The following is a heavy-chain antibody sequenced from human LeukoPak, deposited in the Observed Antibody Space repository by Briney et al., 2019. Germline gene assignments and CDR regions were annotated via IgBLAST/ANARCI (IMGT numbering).Heavy chain of an antibody. V-gene: IGHV4-38-2*02. CDR2: IYHSGTT. J-gene: IGHJ4*02. CDR1: HYSITSGYY. D-gene: IGHD3-3*01. CDR3: ARVGEYDFWSGHDETLFDY. Sequence: SETLSLTCSVSHYSITSGYYWGWIRQPPGKGLEWIGNIYHSGTTYYNPSLQSRVTISVDTSKNQFSLKLSSVTAADTAVYYCARVGEYDFWSGHDETLFDYWGQGTLVTVSS.